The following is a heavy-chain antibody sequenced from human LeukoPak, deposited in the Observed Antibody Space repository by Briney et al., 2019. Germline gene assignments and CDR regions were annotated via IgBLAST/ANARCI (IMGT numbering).Heavy chain of an antibody. CDR1: GGSISSSNW. V-gene: IGHV4-4*02. CDR2: IYHSGST. CDR3: ASEGLAVAGNFLY. D-gene: IGHD6-19*01. Sequence: SETLSLTCAVSGGSISSSNWWSWVRQPPGKGLEWIGEIYHSGSTNYNPSLKSRVTISVDTSENQFSLNLRSVTAADTAVYYCASEGLAVAGNFLYWGQGALVTVSS. J-gene: IGHJ4*02.